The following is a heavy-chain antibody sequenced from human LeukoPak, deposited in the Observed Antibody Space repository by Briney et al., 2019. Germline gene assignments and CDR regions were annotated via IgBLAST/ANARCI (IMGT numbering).Heavy chain of an antibody. Sequence: SETLSLTCSVSGGSISSSYWSWIRQPPGKGLEWIGEINHSGSTNYNPSLKSRVTISVDTSKNQFSLKLSSVTAADTAVYYCARGSPPRYYYDSSQRWFDPWGQGTLVTVSS. CDR2: INHSGST. V-gene: IGHV4-34*01. CDR3: ARGSPPRYYYDSSQRWFDP. J-gene: IGHJ5*02. D-gene: IGHD3-22*01. CDR1: GGSISSSY.